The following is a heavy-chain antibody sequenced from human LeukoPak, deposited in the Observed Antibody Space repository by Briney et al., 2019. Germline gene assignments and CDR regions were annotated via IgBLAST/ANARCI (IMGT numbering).Heavy chain of an antibody. D-gene: IGHD1/OR15-1a*01. J-gene: IGHJ4*02. CDR3: AKRERVGTTIVH. V-gene: IGHV3-23*01. CDR2: VITCCSST. Sequence: GGSLRLSCAASGFTLTSFAMSWVRQAPGKGVEWVLAVITCCSSTYFPDSVKGLFTISRDNSKNTLYLQMNSLRAEDTAVYYCAKRERVGTTIVHWGQGTLVTVSS. CDR1: GFTLTSFA.